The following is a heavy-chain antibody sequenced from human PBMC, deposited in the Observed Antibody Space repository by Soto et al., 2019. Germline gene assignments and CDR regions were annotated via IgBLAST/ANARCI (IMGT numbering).Heavy chain of an antibody. CDR1: GGSISSSNW. CDR2: IYHSGST. V-gene: IGHV4-4*02. J-gene: IGHJ5*02. Sequence: QVQLQESGPGLVKPSGTLSLTCAVSGGSISSSNWWSWVRQPPGKGLEWIGEIYHSGSTNYNPSLKGRGTISVDKSKNQFSLKLRFVAAADTAVYYCARTIQWLPTGGDWFDPWGQGTLVTVSS. CDR3: ARTIQWLPTGGDWFDP. D-gene: IGHD6-19*01.